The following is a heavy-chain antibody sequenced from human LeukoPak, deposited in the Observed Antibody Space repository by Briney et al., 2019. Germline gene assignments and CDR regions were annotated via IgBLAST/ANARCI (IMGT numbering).Heavy chain of an antibody. CDR2: IHYSGNT. V-gene: IGHV4-61*01. CDR3: ARLNRRSGNYFEN. Sequence: PSETLSLTCTVSGDSVRTNNYYWSWIRQPPGEGLEWIVYIHYSGNTNYNTSLKSRVTISVNTSKSQFSLKQSSVTAADAAVYFCARLNRRSGNYFENWGQGTLVTVSS. J-gene: IGHJ4*02. CDR1: GDSVRTNNYY. D-gene: IGHD1-1*01.